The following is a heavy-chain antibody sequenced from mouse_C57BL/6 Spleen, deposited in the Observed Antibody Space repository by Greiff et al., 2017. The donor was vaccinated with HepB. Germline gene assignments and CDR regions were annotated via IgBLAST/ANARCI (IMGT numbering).Heavy chain of an antibody. CDR3: AGQGFYYYGSSPLDFEF. Sequence: DVHLVESGGGLVKPGGSLKLSCAASGFTFSSYTMSWVRQTPEKRLEWVATISGCGGNTYYPDSVKVRFTISRDNAKNTLYLQMRSLRSEDKALYYWAGQGFYYYGSSPLDFEFWGTGTTVTVSS. CDR1: GFTFSSYT. CDR2: ISGCGGNT. V-gene: IGHV5-9*01. D-gene: IGHD1-1*01. J-gene: IGHJ1*03.